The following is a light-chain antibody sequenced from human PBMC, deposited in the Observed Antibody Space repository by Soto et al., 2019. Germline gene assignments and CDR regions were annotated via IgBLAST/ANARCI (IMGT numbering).Light chain of an antibody. CDR1: ALTKQY. J-gene: IGLJ1*01. V-gene: IGLV3-25*02. CDR3: QSADSSGTYV. Sequence: SYELTQSHSVSVSPGQTARLTCSGDALTKQYAHWYQQRPGQAPILVIYKDTERPSGIPERFSGSTSGTTVTLTINAVQAEDEADYYCQSADSSGTYVFGTGTKVTV. CDR2: KDT.